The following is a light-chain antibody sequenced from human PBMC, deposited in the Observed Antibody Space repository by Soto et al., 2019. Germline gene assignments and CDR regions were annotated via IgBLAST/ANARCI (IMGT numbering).Light chain of an antibody. CDR1: SSDVGGYDY. CDR2: EVT. CDR3: SSHTSGSTRV. J-gene: IGLJ1*01. V-gene: IGLV2-14*01. Sequence: QSALTQPASVSGSPGQSIAISCTGTSSDVGGYDYVSWYQQQPDKAPKLMIYEVTQQPSGVSNRFSGSKSGNTASLTISGLQAEDEADYYCSSHTSGSTRVFG.